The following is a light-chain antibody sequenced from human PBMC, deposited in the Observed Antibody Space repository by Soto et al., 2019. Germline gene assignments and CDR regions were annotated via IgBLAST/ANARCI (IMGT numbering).Light chain of an antibody. CDR3: SSHAGSNNL. CDR1: SSDVGGYNY. Sequence: QSALTQPPSASGSPGQSVTISCTGTSSDVGGYNYVSWYQQHPGKAPKLMIYEVTKRPSGVPDRLSGSKSGNTASLTVSGLQAEDDTEYHCSSHAGSNNLFAGGTKLTVL. J-gene: IGLJ2*01. V-gene: IGLV2-8*01. CDR2: EVT.